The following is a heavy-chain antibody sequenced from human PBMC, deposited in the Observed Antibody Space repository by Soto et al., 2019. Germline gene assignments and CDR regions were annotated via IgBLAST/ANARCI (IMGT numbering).Heavy chain of an antibody. CDR1: GFTVSSNY. CDR3: ARGGSRRLQLLFVFDS. D-gene: IGHD1-1*01. Sequence: ESGGGLIQPGGSLRLSCAASGFTVSSNYMSWVRQAPGKGLEWVSVIYSGGTTYYADSVKDRFTISRDNSKNTVYLQMNGLRAEDTAVYYCARGGSRRLQLLFVFDSWGQGTLVTVSS. J-gene: IGHJ4*02. CDR2: IYSGGTT. V-gene: IGHV3-53*01.